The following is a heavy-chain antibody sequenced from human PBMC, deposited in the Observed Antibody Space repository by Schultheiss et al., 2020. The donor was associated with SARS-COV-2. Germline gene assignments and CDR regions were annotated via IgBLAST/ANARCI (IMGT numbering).Heavy chain of an antibody. D-gene: IGHD5-18*01. CDR2: ISAYNGNT. Sequence: ASVKVSCKASGYTFSDYYIYWVRQAPGQGLEWMGWISAYNGNTNYAQKLQGRVTVTTDTSTSTAYMELRSLRSDDTAVYYCARGPRRIQLWLFVSNWFDPWGQGTLVTVSS. V-gene: IGHV1-18*04. J-gene: IGHJ5*02. CDR1: GYTFSDYY. CDR3: ARGPRRIQLWLFVSNWFDP.